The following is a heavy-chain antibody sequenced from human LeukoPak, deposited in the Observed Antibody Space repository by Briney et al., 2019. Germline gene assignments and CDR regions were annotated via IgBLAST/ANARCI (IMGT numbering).Heavy chain of an antibody. CDR2: IYSDGSST. Sequence: GGSLRLSCAASGFTLWRYWMHGVRHAPGKGLVGVSRIYSDGSSTSCADSVKGRFTISRDKAKNTLYLQMNSLRAEDTAVYYCASPLRYFDCVYAFDIWGQGTMVTVSS. V-gene: IGHV3-74*01. D-gene: IGHD3-9*01. J-gene: IGHJ3*02. CDR1: GFTLWRYW. CDR3: ASPLRYFDCVYAFDI.